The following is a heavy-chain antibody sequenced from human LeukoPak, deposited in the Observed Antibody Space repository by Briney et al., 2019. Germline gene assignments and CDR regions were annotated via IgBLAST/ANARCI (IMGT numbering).Heavy chain of an antibody. Sequence: GGSLRLSCAASGFTVSSNYMSWVRQAPGKGLEWVSVIYSGGSTYYADSVKGRFTISRDNSKNTLYLQMNSLRAEDTAVYYCAKSRRGSSSLYFDYWGQGTLVTVSS. J-gene: IGHJ4*02. CDR2: IYSGGST. V-gene: IGHV3-53*05. CDR1: GFTVSSNY. CDR3: AKSRRGSSSLYFDY. D-gene: IGHD6-6*01.